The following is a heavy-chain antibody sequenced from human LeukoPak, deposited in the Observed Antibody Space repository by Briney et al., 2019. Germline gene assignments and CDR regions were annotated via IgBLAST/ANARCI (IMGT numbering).Heavy chain of an antibody. CDR3: ARDVYCSGGSCYVRYGMDV. Sequence: SETLSLTCTVSGGSISSSSYYWGWIRQPPGKGLEWIGSIYYSGSTYYNPSLKSRVTISVDTSKNQFSLKLSSVTAADTAVYYCARDVYCSGGSCYVRYGMDVWGQGTTVTVSS. J-gene: IGHJ6*02. V-gene: IGHV4-39*07. CDR1: GGSISSSSYY. D-gene: IGHD2-15*01. CDR2: IYYSGST.